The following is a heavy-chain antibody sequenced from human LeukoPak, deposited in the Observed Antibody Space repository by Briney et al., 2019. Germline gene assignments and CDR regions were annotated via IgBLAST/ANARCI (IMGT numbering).Heavy chain of an antibody. J-gene: IGHJ4*02. Sequence: GGSLRLSCTASGFTFSNYGMHWVRQAPGKGLEWVAFIRFDGSNKYYADSVKGRFTISRDNSKNTVYLQMDTLRTEDTAVYYCAKVLTATGNYFDYWGQGTLVTVSS. D-gene: IGHD2-15*01. V-gene: IGHV3-30*02. CDR3: AKVLTATGNYFDY. CDR2: IRFDGSNK. CDR1: GFTFSNYG.